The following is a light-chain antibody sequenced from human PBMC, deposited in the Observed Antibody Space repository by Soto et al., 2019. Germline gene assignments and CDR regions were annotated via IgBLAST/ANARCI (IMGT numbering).Light chain of an antibody. V-gene: IGKV4-1*01. CDR2: WAS. Sequence: DIVVTQSPDSLAVSLGERATINCKSSQSVLYSSNNKNYLAWYQQKPGQPPKLLIYWASTRESGVPDRFSGSGSVTDFTLTISSLQAEDVAVYYCQLYYPTPSLTFGGGTKVEIK. J-gene: IGKJ4*01. CDR3: QLYYPTPSLT. CDR1: QSVLYSSNNKNY.